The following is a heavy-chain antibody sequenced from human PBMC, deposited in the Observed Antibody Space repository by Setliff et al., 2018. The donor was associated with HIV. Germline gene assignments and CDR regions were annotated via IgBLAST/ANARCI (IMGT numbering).Heavy chain of an antibody. Sequence: GGSLRLSCVGSGFSFSLYAIVWVRQAPGKGLDWVSGIDGSSETIHYADSVKGRFTIYRDNSKNKLYLQMNSLRAEDTAVYYCARSVIGYYYYGMDVWGQGTLVTVSS. V-gene: IGHV3-23*01. D-gene: IGHD3-10*01. CDR1: GFSFSLYA. J-gene: IGHJ6*02. CDR3: ARSVIGYYYYGMDV. CDR2: IDGSSETI.